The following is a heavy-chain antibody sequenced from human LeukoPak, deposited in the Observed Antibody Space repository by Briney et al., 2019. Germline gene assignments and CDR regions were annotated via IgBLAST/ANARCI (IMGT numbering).Heavy chain of an antibody. CDR3: ARDDGDYLVDY. CDR2: IIPIFGTA. CDR1: GGTFSSYA. J-gene: IGHJ4*02. D-gene: IGHD4-17*01. V-gene: IGHV1-69*13. Sequence: SVKVSCTASGGTFSSYAMSWVRQAPGQGLEWMGGIIPIFGTANYAQKFQGRVTITADESTSTAYMELSSLRSEDTAVYYCARDDGDYLVDYWGQGTLVTISS.